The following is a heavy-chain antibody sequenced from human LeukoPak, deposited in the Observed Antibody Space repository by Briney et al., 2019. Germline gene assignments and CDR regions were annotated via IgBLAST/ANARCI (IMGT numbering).Heavy chain of an antibody. J-gene: IGHJ4*02. CDR2: INPNSGGT. CDR1: GYTFTGYY. D-gene: IGHD3-22*01. CDR3: AAAYYDSSGYYDY. Sequence: ASVKVSCKASGYTFTGYYMHWVRQAPGQGLEWMGWINPNSGGTYYAQKFQGRVTMTRDTSISTAYMELSRLRSDDTAGYYCAAAYYDSSGYYDYWGQGTLVTVSS. V-gene: IGHV1-2*02.